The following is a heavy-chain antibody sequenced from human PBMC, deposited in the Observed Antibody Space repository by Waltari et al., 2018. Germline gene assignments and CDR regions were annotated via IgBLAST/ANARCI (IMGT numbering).Heavy chain of an antibody. CDR1: GGSISSHY. J-gene: IGHJ4*02. CDR3: ARERSGYDSFHWDY. V-gene: IGHV4-59*11. CDR2: IYYSGST. D-gene: IGHD5-12*01. Sequence: QVQLQESGPGLVKPSETLSLTCTVSGGSISSHYWSWIRQPPGKGLEWIGYIYYSGSTNYNPSLKSRVTISVDTSKNHFSLKLSSVTAADTAVYYCARERSGYDSFHWDYWGQGTLVTVSS.